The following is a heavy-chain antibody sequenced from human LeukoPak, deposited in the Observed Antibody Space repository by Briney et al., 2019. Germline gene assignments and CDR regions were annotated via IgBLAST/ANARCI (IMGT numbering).Heavy chain of an antibody. Sequence: PGGSLRLSCAASRFTFSSYAMHWARQAPGKGLEWVAVISYDGSNKYHADSVKGRFTISRDNSKNTLYLQMNSLRAEDTAVYYCARDYIAAAGKTYYYYGMDVWGQGTTVTVSS. V-gene: IGHV3-30-3*01. D-gene: IGHD6-13*01. J-gene: IGHJ6*02. CDR1: RFTFSSYA. CDR3: ARDYIAAAGKTYYYYGMDV. CDR2: ISYDGSNK.